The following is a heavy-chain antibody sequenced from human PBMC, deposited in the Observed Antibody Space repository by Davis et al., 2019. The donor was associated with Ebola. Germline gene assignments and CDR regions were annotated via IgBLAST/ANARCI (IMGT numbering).Heavy chain of an antibody. V-gene: IGHV1-69*04. J-gene: IGHJ4*02. D-gene: IGHD4-23*01. CDR3: ARVGSRAYGGNTDDY. Sequence: SVKVSCKASGGTFSSYAISWVRQAPGQGLEWMGRIIPILGIANYAQKFQGRVTITADKSTSTAYMELSSLRSEDTAVYYCARVGSRAYGGNTDDYWGQGTLVTVSS. CDR1: GGTFSSYA. CDR2: IIPILGIA.